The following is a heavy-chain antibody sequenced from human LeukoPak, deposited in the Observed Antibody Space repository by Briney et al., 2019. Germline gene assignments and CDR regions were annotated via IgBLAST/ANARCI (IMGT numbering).Heavy chain of an antibody. CDR1: GYMFTSYW. Sequence: GESLKISCKGSGYMFTSYWIGWVRQMPGKGLEWMGIIYPGDSDTRYSPSFQGQVTISADKSISTASLQWSSLKASDTAMYYCARTRGGSYYPGSAFDIWGQGTMVTVSS. V-gene: IGHV5-51*01. J-gene: IGHJ3*02. CDR3: ARTRGGSYYPGSAFDI. D-gene: IGHD1-26*01. CDR2: IYPGDSDT.